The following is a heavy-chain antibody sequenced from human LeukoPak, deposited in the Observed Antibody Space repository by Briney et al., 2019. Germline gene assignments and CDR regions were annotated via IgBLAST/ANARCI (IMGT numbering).Heavy chain of an antibody. J-gene: IGHJ6*03. D-gene: IGHD2-2*01. Sequence: XXASXXTFTSYDINXVGQATGQGLEWXGWMNPNSGNTGYAQKFQGRVTITRNTSISTAYMELSSLRSEDTAVYYCARVGSSTSYYYYMDVWGKGTTVTVSS. CDR3: ARVGSSTSYYYYMDV. CDR2: MNPNSGNT. V-gene: IGHV1-8*03. CDR1: XXTFTSYD.